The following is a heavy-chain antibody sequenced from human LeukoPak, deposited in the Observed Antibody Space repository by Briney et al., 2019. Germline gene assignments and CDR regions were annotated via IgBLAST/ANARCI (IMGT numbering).Heavy chain of an antibody. Sequence: WETLSLTCTVSGGSISSYYWSWIRQPAGKGLGWIGRIYSSGNTNYNPSLKSRVTMSVDTSKNQFSLKLSSVTAADTAVYYCASYSGSYAYYNYWGQGTLVTVSS. J-gene: IGHJ4*02. D-gene: IGHD1-26*01. CDR3: ASYSGSYAYYNY. V-gene: IGHV4-4*07. CDR2: IYSSGNT. CDR1: GGSISSYY.